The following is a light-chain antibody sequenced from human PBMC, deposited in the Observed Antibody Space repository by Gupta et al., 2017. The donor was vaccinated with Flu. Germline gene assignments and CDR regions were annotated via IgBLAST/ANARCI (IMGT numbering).Light chain of an antibody. CDR3: VLYMGSGIWV. V-gene: IGLV8-61*01. CDR2: RTN. Sequence: QTVLTLDPSLSVSPGGTVSLTCGLSSGSVSTSKYPSWYQQTPGQAPRTLIYRTNTRSSGVPDRFSGSILGNKAALTITGAQADDESYYYCVLYMGSGIWVFGGGTKLTVL. CDR1: SGSVSTSKY. J-gene: IGLJ3*02.